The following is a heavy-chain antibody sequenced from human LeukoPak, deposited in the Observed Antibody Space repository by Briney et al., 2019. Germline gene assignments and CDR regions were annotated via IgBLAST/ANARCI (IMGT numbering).Heavy chain of an antibody. J-gene: IGHJ4*02. D-gene: IGHD5-12*01. Sequence: GGSLRLSCAASGFTVSSSYMNWVRQAPGKGLEWVSIINRGRNTYYADSVKGRFTISRDNSKNTLYLQMNNLRAEDTAIYYCARHNRGDYDFLDCLGLVTLVTV. V-gene: IGHV3-53*01. CDR3: ARHNRGDYDFLDC. CDR2: INRGRNT. CDR1: GFTVSSSY.